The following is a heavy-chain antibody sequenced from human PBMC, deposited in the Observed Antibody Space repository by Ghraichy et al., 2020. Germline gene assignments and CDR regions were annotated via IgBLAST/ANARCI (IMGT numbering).Heavy chain of an antibody. CDR2: IIPIFGTA. CDR1: GGTFSSYA. J-gene: IGHJ4*02. Sequence: SVKVSCKASGGTFSSYAISWVRQAPGQGLEWMGGIIPIFGTANYAQKFQGRVTITADESTSTAYMELSSLRSEDTAVYYCARGAYCGGDCHRGGYYFDYWGQGTLVTVSS. V-gene: IGHV1-69*13. CDR3: ARGAYCGGDCHRGGYYFDY. D-gene: IGHD2-21*02.